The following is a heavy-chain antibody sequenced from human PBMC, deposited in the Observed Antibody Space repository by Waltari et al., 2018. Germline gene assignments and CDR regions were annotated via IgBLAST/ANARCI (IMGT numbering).Heavy chain of an antibody. CDR1: GFSLSKYA. Sequence: QVQLVESGGGVVQSGRSLRLSCAASGFSLSKYAVHWVRQAPGKGLEWVGVTSPDGFNKYYADSVQDRFTISRDRSLQMSALRSEDTAVYYCARGGSDRAPLDYWGRGTLVTVSS. D-gene: IGHD1-1*01. CDR2: TSPDGFNK. CDR3: ARGGSDRAPLDY. J-gene: IGHJ4*02. V-gene: IGHV3-30*15.